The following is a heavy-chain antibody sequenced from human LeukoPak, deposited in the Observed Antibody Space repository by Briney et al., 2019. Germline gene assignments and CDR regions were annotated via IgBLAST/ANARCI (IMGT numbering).Heavy chain of an antibody. D-gene: IGHD5-24*01. CDR1: GFTVSSNY. CDR2: IYTGGST. J-gene: IGHJ6*02. Sequence: GGSLRLSCAASGFTVSSNYMNWVRQAPGKGLEWVSVIYTGGSTYYADSVRGRFSISRDTSKNTLSLQMNSLRVEDTAVYYCARGSNYLLDVWGQGTTVTVSS. V-gene: IGHV3-66*01. CDR3: ARGSNYLLDV.